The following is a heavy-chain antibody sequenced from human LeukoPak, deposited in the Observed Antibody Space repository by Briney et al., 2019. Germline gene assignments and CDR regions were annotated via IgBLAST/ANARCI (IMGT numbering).Heavy chain of an antibody. V-gene: IGHV4-59*08. CDR3: ARQLYDTTGPGSRYFDY. D-gene: IGHD3-22*01. CDR1: GGSISSYY. CDR2: IYYSGST. Sequence: PSETLSLTCTVSGGSISSYYWSWIRQPPGKGLEWIGYIYYSGSTNYNPSLKSRVTISVDTSKNQFSLKLTSVTVADTAVYYCARQLYDTTGPGSRYFDYWGQGTLVTVSS. J-gene: IGHJ4*02.